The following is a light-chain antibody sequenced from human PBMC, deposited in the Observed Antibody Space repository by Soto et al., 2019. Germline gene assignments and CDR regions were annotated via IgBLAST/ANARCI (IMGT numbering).Light chain of an antibody. CDR3: QQYKSPWT. CDR2: KAS. Sequence: DIQMTQSPSTLSASVGDRVTITCRASQSISSWLAWYQQKPGKAPKLLIYKASSLKSGVPSRFSGSGSGTEFTRTISSLQPDDFATYYCQQYKSPWTFGQGTKVEIK. J-gene: IGKJ1*01. V-gene: IGKV1-5*03. CDR1: QSISSW.